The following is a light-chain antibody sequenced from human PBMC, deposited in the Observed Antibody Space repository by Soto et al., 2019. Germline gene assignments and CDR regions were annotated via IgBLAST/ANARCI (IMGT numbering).Light chain of an antibody. Sequence: DIVMTQSPATLSVAPGERVTFSCRASQGVSRKLAWYQHKPGQAPRLLISGASTGATGIPARFSGSGSGTEFTLTISSLQSEDCAIYYCQQRSNWPITFGQGTRLEIK. J-gene: IGKJ5*01. CDR2: GAS. V-gene: IGKV3-15*01. CDR3: QQRSNWPIT. CDR1: QGVSRK.